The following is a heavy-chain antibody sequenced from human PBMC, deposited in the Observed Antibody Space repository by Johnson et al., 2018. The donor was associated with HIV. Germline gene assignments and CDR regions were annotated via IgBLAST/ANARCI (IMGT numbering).Heavy chain of an antibody. V-gene: IGHV3-30*04. CDR3: ARARLGELLWAFDI. Sequence: QVQLVESGGGLVKPGGSLRLSCAASGFTFSSYAMHWVRQAPGKGLAWVAVISYDGSNKYYADSVKGRFTISRDNSKNTLYLQMNSLRAEDTAVYYCARARLGELLWAFDIWGQGTMVTVSS. CDR1: GFTFSSYA. D-gene: IGHD1-26*01. CDR2: ISYDGSNK. J-gene: IGHJ3*02.